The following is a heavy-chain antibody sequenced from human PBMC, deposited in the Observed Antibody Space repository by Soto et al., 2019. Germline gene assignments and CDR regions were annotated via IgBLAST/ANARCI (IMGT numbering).Heavy chain of an antibody. J-gene: IGHJ6*02. Sequence: EVQLVESGGGLVQPGGSLRLSCEASGFTFRNYDMHWVRQGTGKGLEWVSGISAAGDPDYADSVEGRFTISRENAQTSFFLQMNSLRVGDTAVYYCARTDRDFYGLDVWGQGTTVIVYS. CDR1: GFTFRNYD. CDR2: ISAAGDP. V-gene: IGHV3-13*05. CDR3: ARTDRDFYGLDV.